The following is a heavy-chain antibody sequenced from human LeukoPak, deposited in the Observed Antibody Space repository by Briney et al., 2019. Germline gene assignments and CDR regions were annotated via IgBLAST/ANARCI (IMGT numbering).Heavy chain of an antibody. J-gene: IGHJ3*02. D-gene: IGHD6-19*01. V-gene: IGHV4-31*03. CDR1: GGSISSGGYY. Sequence: SETLSLTCTVSGGSISSGGYYWSWIRQHPGKGLEWIGYIYYSGSTYYNPSLKSRVTISVDTSKNQFSLKLSSVTAADTVVYYCARGTAVAGISDAFDIWGQGTMVTVSS. CDR3: ARGTAVAGISDAFDI. CDR2: IYYSGST.